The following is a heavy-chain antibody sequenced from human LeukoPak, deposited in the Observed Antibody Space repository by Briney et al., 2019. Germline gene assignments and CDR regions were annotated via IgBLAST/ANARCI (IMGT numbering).Heavy chain of an antibody. CDR1: GYTFTGYY. V-gene: IGHV1-8*03. CDR2: MNPNSGNT. Sequence: ASVKVSCKASGYTFTGYYMHWVRQAPGQGLEWMGWMNPNSGNTGYAQKFQGRVTITRNTSISTAYMELSSLRSEDTAVYYCARRYDSSGYPAFDIWGQGTMVTVSS. CDR3: ARRYDSSGYPAFDI. J-gene: IGHJ3*02. D-gene: IGHD3-22*01.